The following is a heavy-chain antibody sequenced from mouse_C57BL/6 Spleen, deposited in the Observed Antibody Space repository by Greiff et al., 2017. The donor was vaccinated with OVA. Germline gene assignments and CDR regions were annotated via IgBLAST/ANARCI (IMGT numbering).Heavy chain of an antibody. Sequence: VQLKQSGPVLVKPGASVKMSCKASGYTFTDYYMNWVKQSHGKSLEWIGVINPYNGGTSYNQKFKGKATLTVDKSSSTAYMELNSLTSEDSAVYYCARWTGTGDYFDYWGQGTTLTVSS. V-gene: IGHV1-19*01. CDR1: GYTFTDYY. CDR3: ARWTGTGDYFDY. D-gene: IGHD4-1*01. J-gene: IGHJ2*01. CDR2: INPYNGGT.